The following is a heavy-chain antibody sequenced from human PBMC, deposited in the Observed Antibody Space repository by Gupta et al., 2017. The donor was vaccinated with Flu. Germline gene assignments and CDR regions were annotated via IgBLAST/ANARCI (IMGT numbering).Heavy chain of an antibody. J-gene: IGHJ4*02. CDR3: AMHSKRDY. CDR2: ISGSGGST. CDR1: GFTFSSYA. V-gene: IGHV3-23*01. D-gene: IGHD6-13*01. Sequence: ELQLLESGGVLVQPGGSLSLSCSAPGFTFSSYAMSWVRQAPGKGLEWVSAISGSGGSTYYADSVKGRFTISRDNSKNTLYLQMNSLRAEDTAVYYCAMHSKRDYWGQGTLVTVSS.